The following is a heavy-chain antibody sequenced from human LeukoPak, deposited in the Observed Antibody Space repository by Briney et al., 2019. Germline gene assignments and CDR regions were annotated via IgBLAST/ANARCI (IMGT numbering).Heavy chain of an antibody. CDR3: TTDWTGTTPDY. D-gene: IGHD1-7*01. V-gene: IGHV3-15*01. J-gene: IGHJ4*02. CDR1: GFTFSNAW. CDR2: IKSKADGGTT. Sequence: GGSLRLSCAASGFTFSNAWMSWVREAPGKGLEWVGRIKSKADGGTTDYAAPAKGRFTISSDDSKNTLYLQMNSLKTEDTAVYYCTTDWTGTTPDYWGQGTLVTVSS.